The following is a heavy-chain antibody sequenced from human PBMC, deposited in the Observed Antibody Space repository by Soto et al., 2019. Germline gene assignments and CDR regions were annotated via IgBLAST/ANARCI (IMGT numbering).Heavy chain of an antibody. CDR3: AKDLYGDYGATGED. CDR1: GFTFSSYA. Sequence: PGGSLRLSCAASGFTFSSYAMHWVRQAPGKGLEWVSAISGSGGSTYYADSVKGRFTISRDNSKNTLYLQMNSLRAEDTAVYYCAKDLYGDYGATGEDWGQGTLVTVSS. CDR2: ISGSGGST. D-gene: IGHD4-17*01. J-gene: IGHJ4*02. V-gene: IGHV3-23*01.